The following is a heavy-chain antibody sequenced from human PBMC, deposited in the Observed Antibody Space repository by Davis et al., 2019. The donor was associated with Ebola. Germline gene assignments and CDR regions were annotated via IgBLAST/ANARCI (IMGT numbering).Heavy chain of an antibody. V-gene: IGHV4-39*02. CDR1: GGSISSSSYY. J-gene: IGHJ4*02. CDR3: ARDFVY. CDR2: ICYSGST. Sequence: MPSETLSLTCTVSGGSISSSSYYWGWIRQPPGKGLEWIGSICYSGSTYYNPSLKSRVTISVDTSKNQFSLKLRSVTAADTAVYYCARDFVYWGQGTLVTVSS.